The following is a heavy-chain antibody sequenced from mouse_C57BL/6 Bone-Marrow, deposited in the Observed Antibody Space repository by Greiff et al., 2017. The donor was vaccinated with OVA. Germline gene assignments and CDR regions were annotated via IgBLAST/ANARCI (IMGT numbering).Heavy chain of an antibody. CDR3: ARFPLTTVEAY. Sequence: VQLQQPGAELVKPGASVKMSCKASGYTFTSYWITWVKQRPGQGLEWIGDIYPGSGSTNYNEQFKSKATMPVDTSSSTASMQLSSLTSEDAAVYYCARFPLTTVEAYWGQGTLVTVSA. J-gene: IGHJ3*01. CDR1: GYTFTSYW. V-gene: IGHV1-55*01. CDR2: IYPGSGST. D-gene: IGHD1-1*01.